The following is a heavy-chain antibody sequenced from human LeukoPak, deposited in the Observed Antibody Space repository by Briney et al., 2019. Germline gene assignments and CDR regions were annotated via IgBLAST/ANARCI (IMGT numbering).Heavy chain of an antibody. CDR1: GYSFTSYW. V-gene: IGHV5-51*01. D-gene: IGHD6-13*01. CDR2: IYPGDSDT. CDR3: FLAAAGPEDAFDI. Sequence: GESLKISCKGSGYSFTSYWIGWVRQMPGKGLEWMGIIYPGDSDTRYSPSFQGQVTISADKSISTAYLQWSSLKASDTAMYYCFLAAAGPEDAFDIWGQGTMVTVSS. J-gene: IGHJ3*02.